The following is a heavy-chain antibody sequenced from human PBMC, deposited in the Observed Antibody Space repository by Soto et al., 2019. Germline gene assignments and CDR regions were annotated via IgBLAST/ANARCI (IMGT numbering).Heavy chain of an antibody. V-gene: IGHV3-48*03. CDR2: ISSSGSTV. Sequence: GSLRLSCAASGFTFSSYEMNWVRQAPGKGLEWVSYISSSGSTVYYADSVKGRFTISRDNAKNSLYLQMNGLRAEDTAVYYCARPSEYYDSSGYGYWGQGSLVTVSS. J-gene: IGHJ4*02. CDR3: ARPSEYYDSSGYGY. D-gene: IGHD3-22*01. CDR1: GFTFSSYE.